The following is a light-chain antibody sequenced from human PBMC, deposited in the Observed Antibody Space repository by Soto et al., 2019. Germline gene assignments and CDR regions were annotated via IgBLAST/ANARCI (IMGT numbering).Light chain of an antibody. CDR2: GAS. Sequence: AIQVTQSPSSLSASVGDRVSITCRASEDIRKELSWYQQKPGKAPNVLIYGASSSQSGVPSRFSGSGSGTDFTLTISSLQPEDFATYYCLQDHNYPRTFGQGTTVEVK. CDR1: EDIRKE. V-gene: IGKV1-6*01. CDR3: LQDHNYPRT. J-gene: IGKJ1*01.